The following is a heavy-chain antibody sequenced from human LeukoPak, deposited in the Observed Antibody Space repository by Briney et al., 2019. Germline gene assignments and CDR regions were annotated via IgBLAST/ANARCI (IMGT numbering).Heavy chain of an antibody. V-gene: IGHV4-30-2*01. CDR1: SGSISSGSYS. CDR2: VYHSGGT. D-gene: IGHD2-15*01. J-gene: IGHJ4*02. CDR3: ARVNSVVVVAATGYYFDY. Sequence: PSETLSLTCTVSSGSISSGSYSWSWIRQPPGRGLEWIGYVYHSGGTYYNPSLKTPVTISIDRSKNQFSLKMNFVTAADTAVYYCARVNSVVVVAATGYYFDYWGQGTLVTVSS.